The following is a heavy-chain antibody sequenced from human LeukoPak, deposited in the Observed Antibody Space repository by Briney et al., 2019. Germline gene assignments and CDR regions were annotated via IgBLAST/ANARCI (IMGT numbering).Heavy chain of an antibody. CDR2: IYYSGST. CDR1: GGSISSYY. CDR3: ARGRFGNYDFWSGYYYIFDY. D-gene: IGHD3-3*01. Sequence: PSETLSLTGTVPGGSISSYYWSWIRQPPGKGLKWSGYIYYSGSTNDNPSLKSRVTISVDTSTHQFSLKLSSVTAADTAVYYCARGRFGNYDFWSGYYYIFDYWGQGTLVTVSS. V-gene: IGHV4-59*01. J-gene: IGHJ4*02.